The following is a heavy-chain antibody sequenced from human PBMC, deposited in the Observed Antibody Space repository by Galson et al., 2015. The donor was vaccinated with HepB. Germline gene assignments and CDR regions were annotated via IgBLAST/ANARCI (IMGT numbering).Heavy chain of an antibody. Sequence: SVKVSCKASGFTFTSSAVQWVRQARGQRLEWIGRIVVGSGNTNYAQKFQERVTITRDMSTSTAYMELSSLRSEDTAVYYCAAEDYYDSSGYYPLGYWGQGTLVTVSS. V-gene: IGHV1-58*01. J-gene: IGHJ4*02. CDR2: IVVGSGNT. CDR3: AAEDYYDSSGYYPLGY. CDR1: GFTFTSSA. D-gene: IGHD3-22*01.